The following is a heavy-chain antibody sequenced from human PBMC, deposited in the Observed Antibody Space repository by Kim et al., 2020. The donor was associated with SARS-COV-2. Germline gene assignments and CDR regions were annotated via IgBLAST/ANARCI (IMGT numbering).Heavy chain of an antibody. Sequence: GGSLRLSCAASGFTFSGSAMHWVRQASGKGLEWVGRIRSKANSYATAYAASVKGRLTISSDDSKNTAYLQLNSLKTEDTAAYYCPRSSATPSASWDSFD. CDR2: IRSKANSYAT. CDR1: GFTFSGSA. V-gene: IGHV3-73*01. CDR3: PRSSATPSASWDSFD. J-gene: IGHJ3*02.